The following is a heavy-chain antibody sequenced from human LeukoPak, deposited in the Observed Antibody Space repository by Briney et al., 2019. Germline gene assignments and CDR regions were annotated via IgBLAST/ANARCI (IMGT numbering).Heavy chain of an antibody. J-gene: IGHJ4*02. V-gene: IGHV3-48*02. Sequence: GGSLRLSCAASGFTFSSYSMNWVRQAPGKGLEWVSYISSSSSTIYYADSVKGRFTISRDNAKNSLYLQMNSLRDEDTAVYYCAREVLYYYDSSAGRGFDSWGQGTLVTVS. CDR3: AREVLYYYDSSAGRGFDS. D-gene: IGHD3-22*01. CDR1: GFTFSSYS. CDR2: ISSSSSTI.